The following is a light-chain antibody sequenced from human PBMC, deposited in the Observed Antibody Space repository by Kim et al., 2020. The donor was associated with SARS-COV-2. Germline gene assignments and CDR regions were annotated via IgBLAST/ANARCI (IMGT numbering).Light chain of an antibody. Sequence: QSALTQPASVSGSPGQSITISCTGTSSDVGGFTYVSWYQQHPGKVPKLMIYDVSNRPSGVSNRFSGTKSGNTASLTISGLQAEDEADYYCSSYRSTSTWVFGGGTQLTVL. CDR3: SSYRSTSTWV. V-gene: IGLV2-14*01. CDR1: SSDVGGFTY. CDR2: DVS. J-gene: IGLJ3*02.